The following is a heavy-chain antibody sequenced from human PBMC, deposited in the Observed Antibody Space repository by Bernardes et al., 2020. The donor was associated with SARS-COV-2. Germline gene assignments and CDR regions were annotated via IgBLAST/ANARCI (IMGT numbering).Heavy chain of an antibody. CDR2: ISSSGSTI. Sequence: GGSLSLSCAASGFTFSDYYMSWVRPAPGKGLEWVSYISSSGSTIYYADSLKGRFTISRDNAKNSLYLQMNSLRAEDTAVYYCARDMIAAAGTYYYYGMDVWGQGTTVTVSS. V-gene: IGHV3-11*01. D-gene: IGHD6-13*01. CDR1: GFTFSDYY. J-gene: IGHJ6*02. CDR3: ARDMIAAAGTYYYYGMDV.